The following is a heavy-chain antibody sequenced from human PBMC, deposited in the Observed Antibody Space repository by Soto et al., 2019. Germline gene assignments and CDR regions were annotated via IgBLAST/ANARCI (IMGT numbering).Heavy chain of an antibody. CDR1: GDTITSYG. V-gene: IGHV1-18*01. Sequence: QVQLVQSGAAVKKPGASVKVSCKASGDTITSYGISWVRQAPGQGLEWMGWISAYNGNTNYAQKLQGRVTITTDTSTSTAYLQQRSLRYDDTAVYYCARGVVVPDYYYYMDVWGKGTTVTVSS. CDR2: ISAYNGNT. CDR3: ARGVVVPDYYYYMDV. J-gene: IGHJ6*03. D-gene: IGHD2-2*01.